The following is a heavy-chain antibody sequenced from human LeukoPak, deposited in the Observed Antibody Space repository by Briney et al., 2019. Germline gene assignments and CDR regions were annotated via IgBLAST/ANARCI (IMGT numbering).Heavy chain of an antibody. CDR1: GFTFSSYS. J-gene: IGHJ4*02. CDR3: ARDPPAMVTSFDY. V-gene: IGHV3-21*01. CDR2: ISSSSSYI. D-gene: IGHD5-18*01. Sequence: GSLRLSCAASGFTFSSYSMNWVRQAPGKGLEWVSSISSSSSYIYYADSVKGRFTISRDNAKNSLYLRMNSLRAEDTAVYYCARDPPAMVTSFDYWGQGTLVTVSS.